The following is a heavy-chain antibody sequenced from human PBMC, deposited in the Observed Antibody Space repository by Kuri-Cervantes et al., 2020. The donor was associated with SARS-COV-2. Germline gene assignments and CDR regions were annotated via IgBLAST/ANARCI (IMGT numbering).Heavy chain of an antibody. CDR3: AREGELRAFDI. CDR1: GFTFSSYS. D-gene: IGHD1-26*01. V-gene: IGHV3-21*01. Sequence: GESLKISCAASGFTFSSYSMNWVRQAPGKGLEWVSSISSGSSYIYYADSVKGRFTISRDNAKNSLYLQMNSLRAEDTAVYYCAREGELRAFDIWGQGTMVTVSS. J-gene: IGHJ3*02. CDR2: ISSGSSYI.